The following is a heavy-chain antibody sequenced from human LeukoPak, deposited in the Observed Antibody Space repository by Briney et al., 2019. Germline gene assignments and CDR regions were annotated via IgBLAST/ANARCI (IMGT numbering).Heavy chain of an antibody. CDR1: GFTFSSYE. CDR2: ISSSGSTI. J-gene: IGHJ4*02. CDR3: ARGVGATQPPDY. D-gene: IGHD1-26*01. V-gene: IGHV3-48*03. Sequence: GGSLRLSCAASGFTFSSYEMNWVRQAPGKGLEWVSYISSSGSTIYYADSVKGRFTISRDNAKNSLYLQMNSLRAEDTAVYYCARGVGATQPPDYWGQGTLVTVSS.